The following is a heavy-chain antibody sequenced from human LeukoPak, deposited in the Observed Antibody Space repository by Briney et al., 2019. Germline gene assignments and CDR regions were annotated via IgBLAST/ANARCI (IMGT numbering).Heavy chain of an antibody. CDR1: GYTFTGYY. CDR2: INPNSGGT. J-gene: IGHJ1*01. CDR3: ARGYYDSSDFEYLQH. Sequence: ASVKVSCKASGYTFTGYYMHWVRQAPGQGLEWMGWINPNSGGTNYAQKSQGRVTMTRDTSISTAYMELSRLRSDDTAVFYCARGYYDSSDFEYLQHWGQGTLVTVSS. V-gene: IGHV1-2*02. D-gene: IGHD3-22*01.